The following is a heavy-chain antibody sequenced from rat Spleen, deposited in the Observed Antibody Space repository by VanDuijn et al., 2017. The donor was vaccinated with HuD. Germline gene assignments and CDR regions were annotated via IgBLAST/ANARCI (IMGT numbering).Heavy chain of an antibody. CDR3: ARVGPTEGIGDY. V-gene: IGHV5-7*01. J-gene: IGHJ2*01. Sequence: EVQLVESGGGLVQPGRSMKLSCAASGFTFSNYDMAWVRQAPKKGLEWVATISYDGSSTNYRDSVKGRFTISRDNAKSTLYLQMDSLRSEDTATYYCARVGPTEGIGDYWGQGVMVTVSS. CDR2: ISYDGSST. CDR1: GFTFSNYD. D-gene: IGHD1-11*01.